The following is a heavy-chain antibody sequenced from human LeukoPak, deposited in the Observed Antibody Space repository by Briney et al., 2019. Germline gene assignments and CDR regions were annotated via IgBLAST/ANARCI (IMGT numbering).Heavy chain of an antibody. CDR2: TYTSGST. CDR3: ARGSMVRGFDS. D-gene: IGHD3-10*01. J-gene: IGHJ5*01. CDR1: GGFLRSYY. V-gene: IGHV4-4*07. Sequence: SETLSLTCSVSGGFLRSYYWTWIRQSAGKGLEFIGRTYTSGSTDYNPSLKSRITLSIDRSKNQFSLKLRSVTAADTAIYYCARGSMVRGFDSWGQGTLVTVSS.